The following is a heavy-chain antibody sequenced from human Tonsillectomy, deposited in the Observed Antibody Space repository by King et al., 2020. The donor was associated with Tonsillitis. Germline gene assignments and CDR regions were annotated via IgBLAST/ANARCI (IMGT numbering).Heavy chain of an antibody. J-gene: IGHJ5*02. CDR3: ARVGGPITFGGIT. D-gene: IGHD3-16*01. Sequence: QLQESGPGLVKPSQTLSLTCSVSGGSISSGDYYWSWIRQPPGKGLEWIGYIYYSGSTYYNPSLKSRLTISVDTSKNQFSLKLSSVTAADTAVYYCARVGGPITFGGITWGQGTLVTVSS. CDR1: GGSISSGDYY. CDR2: IYYSGST. V-gene: IGHV4-30-4*01.